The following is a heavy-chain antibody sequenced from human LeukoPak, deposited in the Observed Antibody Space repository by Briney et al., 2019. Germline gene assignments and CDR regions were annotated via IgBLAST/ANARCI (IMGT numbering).Heavy chain of an antibody. CDR1: GFTFSSYS. J-gene: IGHJ4*02. V-gene: IGHV3-21*01. D-gene: IGHD4-17*01. Sequence: GGSLRLSCAASGFTFSSYSMNWVRQAPGRGLEWVSSISSDSTYINYADSVKGRFTISRDNAKNSLYLQMNCLRDEDTAAYYCARDYYGDYYYFDFWGQGTLVTVSS. CDR2: ISSDSTYI. CDR3: ARDYYGDYYYFDF.